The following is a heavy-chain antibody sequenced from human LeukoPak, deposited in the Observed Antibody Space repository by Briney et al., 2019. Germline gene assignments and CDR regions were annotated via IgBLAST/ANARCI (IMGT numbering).Heavy chain of an antibody. V-gene: IGHV3-23*01. CDR2: FSGSGGIA. Sequence: GGSLRLSCAASIFTLRRYGMHGVRQAPGKGLEWVSAFSGSGGIAYYADSGKGRFTISRDNAKNTLYLQVNRLRAQDTPVYHGAKDREGSYYYGSRYGYYFDYWGQGTLVTVPS. CDR1: IFTLRRYG. J-gene: IGHJ4*02. CDR3: AKDREGSYYYGSRYGYYFDY. D-gene: IGHD3-10*01.